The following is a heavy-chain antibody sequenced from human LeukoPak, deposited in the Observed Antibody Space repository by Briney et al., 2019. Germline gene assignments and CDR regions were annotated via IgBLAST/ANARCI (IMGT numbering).Heavy chain of an antibody. CDR2: IDSDGSST. J-gene: IGHJ4*02. V-gene: IGHV3-74*03. CDR1: GFTFSSYW. CDR3: ARTSSSTIDY. Sequence: GGSLRLSCAASGFTFSSYWMHWVRQAPGKGLVWVSHIDSDGSSTKYADSVKGRFTISRDNAKNTLYLQMNSLRAEDTAVYYCARTSSSTIDYWGRGTLVTVSS.